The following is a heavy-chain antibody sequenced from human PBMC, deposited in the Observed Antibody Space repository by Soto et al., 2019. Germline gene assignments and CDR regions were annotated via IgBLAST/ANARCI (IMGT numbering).Heavy chain of an antibody. V-gene: IGHV3-74*01. CDR2: ISTDGSTT. J-gene: IGHJ4*02. Sequence: GGSLRLSCAASRFTFSAYWMHWARQAPGKGLVWVSRISTDGSTTTYADSVKGRFTISRDNAKNTLYLQMNSLRAEDTAVYYCASSGFSGWYYFDYWGQGTLVTVS. CDR1: RFTFSAYW. D-gene: IGHD6-19*01. CDR3: ASSGFSGWYYFDY.